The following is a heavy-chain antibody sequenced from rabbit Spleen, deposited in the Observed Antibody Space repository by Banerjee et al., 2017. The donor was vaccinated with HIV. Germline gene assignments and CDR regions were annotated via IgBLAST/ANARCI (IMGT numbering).Heavy chain of an antibody. V-gene: IGHV1S45*01. J-gene: IGHJ4*01. CDR3: ARDLASVVGWNFGL. Sequence: QQQLVESGGGLVKPGASLTLTCKASGFSFSDRDVMCWVRQAPGKGLQWIACINTYTGKPVYATWAKGRFTISRTSSTTVTLQMTSLTAADTATYFCARDLASVVGWNFGLWGPGTLVTVS. CDR2: INTYTGKP. CDR1: GFSFSDRDV. D-gene: IGHD3-1*01.